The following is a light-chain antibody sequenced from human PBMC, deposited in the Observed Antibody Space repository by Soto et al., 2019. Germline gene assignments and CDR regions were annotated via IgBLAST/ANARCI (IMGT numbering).Light chain of an antibody. CDR1: SSDVGANTY. CDR2: EVT. V-gene: IGLV2-8*01. CDR3: CSYAGTDSL. J-gene: IGLJ1*01. Sequence: QSALTQPPSASGSPGQSVTISCTGTSSDVGANTYVSWYQQHPGKAPKIVIYEVTKRPSGVPDRLSGSKSGNTASLTVSGLQAEDEADYYCCSYAGTDSLFGTGTKVTVL.